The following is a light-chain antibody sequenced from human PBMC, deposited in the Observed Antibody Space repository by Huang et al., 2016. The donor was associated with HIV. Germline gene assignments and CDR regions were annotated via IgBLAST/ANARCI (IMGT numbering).Light chain of an antibody. J-gene: IGKJ2*01. V-gene: IGKV3-15*01. CDR2: GAS. CDR1: QGVSSN. CDR3: QQYNNWPPEDT. Sequence: EIVMTQSPATLSVSPGERATLSCRASQGVSSNLAWYQQKPGQAPRLLIYGASTRSTGIPARVSGSGSGTEFTLTISSLQSEDFAVYYCQQYNNWPPEDTFGQGTKLEIK.